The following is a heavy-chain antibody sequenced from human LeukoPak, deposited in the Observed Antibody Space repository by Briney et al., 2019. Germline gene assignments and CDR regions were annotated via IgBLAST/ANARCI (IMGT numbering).Heavy chain of an antibody. CDR1: GFTFSSYW. Sequence: GGSLRLSCAASGFTFSSYWMSWVRQAPGKGLEWVSVIYSGGSTYYADSVKGRFTISRDNSKNTLYLQMNSLRAEDTAVYYCARDMITFATREMRYWGQGTLVTVSS. J-gene: IGHJ4*02. CDR3: ARDMITFATREMRY. V-gene: IGHV3-66*02. D-gene: IGHD3-16*01. CDR2: IYSGGST.